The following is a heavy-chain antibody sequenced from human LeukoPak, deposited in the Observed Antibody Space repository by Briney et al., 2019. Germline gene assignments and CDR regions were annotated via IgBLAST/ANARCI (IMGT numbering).Heavy chain of an antibody. D-gene: IGHD1-26*01. Sequence: GGSLRLSCAASGFTFSNFLMTWVRRAPGKGPEWVSAISGSGGDTYYADSVKGRFTISRDNSKNTLYLQMNSLRAEDTAVYYCAKKGATTGDFDYWGQGTLVTVSS. CDR1: GFTFSNFL. J-gene: IGHJ4*02. CDR3: AKKGATTGDFDY. CDR2: ISGSGGDT. V-gene: IGHV3-23*01.